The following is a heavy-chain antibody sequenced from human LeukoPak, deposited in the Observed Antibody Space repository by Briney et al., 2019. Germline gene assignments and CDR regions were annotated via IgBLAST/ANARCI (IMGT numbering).Heavy chain of an antibody. CDR1: GYTFTSYA. D-gene: IGHD3-10*01. Sequence: ASVTVSCKASGYTFTSYAMHWVRQAPGQRREWMGWINAGNGNTKYSQKFQGRVTITRDTSASTAYMELSSLRSEDTAVYYCARSITMVRGVIPGYWGQGTLVTVSS. CDR2: INAGNGNT. J-gene: IGHJ4*02. CDR3: ARSITMVRGVIPGY. V-gene: IGHV1-3*01.